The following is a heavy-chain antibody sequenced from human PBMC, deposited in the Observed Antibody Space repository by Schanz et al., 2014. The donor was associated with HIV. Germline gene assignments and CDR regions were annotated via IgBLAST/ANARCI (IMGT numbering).Heavy chain of an antibody. Sequence: EVHLVESGGGLVTPGESLKISCAASGFTFSSFNMNWVRQAPGKGLEWISSISSTSSSIYYASSVRGRFSISRDNAKNSLFLQMTSLGDDDTAVYYCARGDPYYFDNWGQGTLVTVSS. CDR1: GFTFSSFN. CDR3: ARGDPYYFDN. CDR2: ISSTSSSI. V-gene: IGHV3-21*01. J-gene: IGHJ4*02.